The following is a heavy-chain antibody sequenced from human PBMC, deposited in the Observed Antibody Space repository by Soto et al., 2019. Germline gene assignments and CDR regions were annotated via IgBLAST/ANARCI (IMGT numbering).Heavy chain of an antibody. V-gene: IGHV4-34*01. CDR3: ARSLHYDILTAYWAPFDF. Sequence: QVQLQQWGAGLLKPSETLSLTCAVYGGSFSGYYWSWIRQPPGKGLEWIGEINHSGSTNYNPSLKSRVTISVDTSKNQFSLKLSSVTAADTAVYYCARSLHYDILTAYWAPFDFWGQGTLVTVSS. J-gene: IGHJ4*02. CDR1: GGSFSGYY. CDR2: INHSGST. D-gene: IGHD3-9*01.